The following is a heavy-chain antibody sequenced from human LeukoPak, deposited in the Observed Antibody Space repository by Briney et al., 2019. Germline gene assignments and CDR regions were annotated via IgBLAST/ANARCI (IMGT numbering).Heavy chain of an antibody. CDR1: GGSISSHY. CDR2: MLYSGTA. D-gene: IGHD4-17*01. V-gene: IGHV4-59*11. J-gene: IGHJ5*02. Sequence: ASETLSLTCTVSGGSISSHYWSWIRQPPGKGLEWIGSMLYSGTAYYNPSLKSRVTISVDTSKNQFSLKLRSVTAADTAVYYCARAPTVTNHYYSWFDPWGQGTLVIVSS. CDR3: ARAPTVTNHYYSWFDP.